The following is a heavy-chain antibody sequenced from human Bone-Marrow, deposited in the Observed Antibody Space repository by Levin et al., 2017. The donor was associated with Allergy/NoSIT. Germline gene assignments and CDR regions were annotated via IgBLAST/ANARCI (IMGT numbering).Heavy chain of an antibody. CDR2: IYTSGST. V-gene: IGHV4-4*07. D-gene: IGHD2-15*01. J-gene: IGHJ2*01. Sequence: SQTLSLTCTVSGGSISSYYWSWIRQPAGKGLEWIGRIYTSGSTNYNPSLKSRVTMSVDTSKNQFSLKLSSVTAADTAVYYCARDNYCSGGSCYRGPYAEYGYFDLWGRGTLVTVSS. CDR1: GGSISSYY. CDR3: ARDNYCSGGSCYRGPYAEYGYFDL.